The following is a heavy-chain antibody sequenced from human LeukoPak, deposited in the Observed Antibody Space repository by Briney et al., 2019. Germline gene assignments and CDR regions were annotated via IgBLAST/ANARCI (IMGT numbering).Heavy chain of an antibody. CDR2: IYYSGST. D-gene: IGHD3-10*01. V-gene: IGHV4-59*08. CDR1: GGSISSYY. CDR3: ARHERSWYYYGSGSYYNYYYYYGMDV. J-gene: IGHJ6*02. Sequence: PSETLSLTCTVSGGSISSYYWSWIRQPPGKGLEWIGYIYYSGSTNYNPSLKSRVTISVDTSKNQFSLKLSSVTAADTAVYYCARHERSWYYYGSGSYYNYYYYYGMDVWGQGTRVTVSS.